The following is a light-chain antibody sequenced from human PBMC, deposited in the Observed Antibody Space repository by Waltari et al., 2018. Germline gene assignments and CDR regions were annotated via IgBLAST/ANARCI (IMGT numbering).Light chain of an antibody. CDR3: CSYAGGTAYV. V-gene: IGLV2-23*01. CDR2: EAT. J-gene: IGLJ1*01. CDR1: SSDIGTYNF. Sequence: SALTQPASVSGSPGQSITISCTGTSSDIGTYNFVSWYQEYPGKAPKLIIYEATKLPSGVSDRFSASKSGNTASLTISGLQADDEADYSCCSYAGGTAYVFGTGTRVTVL.